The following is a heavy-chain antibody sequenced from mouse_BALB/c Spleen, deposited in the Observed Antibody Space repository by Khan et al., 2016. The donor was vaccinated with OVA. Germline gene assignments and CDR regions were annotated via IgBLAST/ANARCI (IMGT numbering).Heavy chain of an antibody. CDR3: ARDYGSSYRYFDV. J-gene: IGHJ1*01. V-gene: IGHV1S137*01. Sequence: LEESGAELVRPGVSVKISCKGSGYTFTDYAMHWVKQSHAKSLEWIGVISTYYGDANYNQKFKGKATMTVDKSSSTAHMELGRLTSEDSAIYYCARDYGSSYRYFDVWGAGTTVTVSS. CDR1: GYTFTDYA. CDR2: ISTYYGDA. D-gene: IGHD1-1*01.